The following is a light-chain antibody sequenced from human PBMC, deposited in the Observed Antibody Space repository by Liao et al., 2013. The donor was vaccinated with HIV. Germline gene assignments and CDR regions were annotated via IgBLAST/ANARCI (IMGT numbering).Light chain of an antibody. CDR1: KLGDKY. J-gene: IGLJ3*02. V-gene: IGLV3-21*04. Sequence: SYELTQPPSVSVSAGQTASITCSGNKLGDKYVSWYQQKPGQAPVLVIYYDDDRPSGIPDRFSGSNSGNTATLTISRVEAGDEADFYCHVWDSTSDHRGVFGGGTKLTVL. CDR2: YDD. CDR3: HVWDSTSDHRGV.